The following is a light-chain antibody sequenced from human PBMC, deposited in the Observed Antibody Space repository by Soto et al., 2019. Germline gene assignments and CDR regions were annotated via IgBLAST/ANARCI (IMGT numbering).Light chain of an antibody. J-gene: IGKJ1*01. CDR1: QDIRKY. CDR2: DAS. Sequence: IQMTQSPSSLSASVGDRVTITCQATQDIRKYLNWYQQKPGKAPKLLIYDASSLESGVPSRFSGSGSGTEFTLTISSLQPDDFATYYCQQYNSYSFGQGTKVDI. V-gene: IGKV1-5*01. CDR3: QQYNSYS.